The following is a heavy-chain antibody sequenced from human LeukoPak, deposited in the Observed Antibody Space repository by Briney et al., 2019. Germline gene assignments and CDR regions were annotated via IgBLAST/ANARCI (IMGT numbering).Heavy chain of an antibody. D-gene: IGHD3-3*01. CDR2: ISTSGNT. J-gene: IGHJ6*03. Sequence: SETLSLTCSVSGCSISTYYWSWIRHPAGKGLEWIGHISTSGNTNYSPSLQSRVTMSVETSKNQFSRKLSSVTAADTAVYYCARGGYDTLEYYYYYMDVWGKGTTVTVSS. V-gene: IGHV4-4*07. CDR3: ARGGYDTLEYYYYYMDV. CDR1: GCSISTYY.